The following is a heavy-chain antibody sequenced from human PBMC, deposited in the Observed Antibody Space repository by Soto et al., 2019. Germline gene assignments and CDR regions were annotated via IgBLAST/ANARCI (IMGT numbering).Heavy chain of an antibody. CDR1: GYTFTSYY. CDR3: ARDGMRFEGDDSSGFEPYFDY. Sequence: ASVKVSCKASGYTFTSYYMHWVRQAPGQGLEWMGIINPSGGSTSYAQKFQGRVTMPRDTSTSTVYMELSSLRSEDTAVYYCARDGMRFEGDDSSGFEPYFDYWGQGTLVTVSS. J-gene: IGHJ4*02. V-gene: IGHV1-46*01. D-gene: IGHD3-22*01. CDR2: INPSGGST.